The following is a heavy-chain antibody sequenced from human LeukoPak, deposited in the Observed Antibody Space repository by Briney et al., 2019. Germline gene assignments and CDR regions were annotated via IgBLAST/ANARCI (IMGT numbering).Heavy chain of an antibody. V-gene: IGHV4-59*01. Sequence: SETLSLTCTVSGGSISSYYWSWIRQPPGKGLEWIGYIYYSGSTNYNPSLKSRVTISVDTSKNQFSLKLSSVTAADTAVYYCARGSGGYPIDYWGQGTLVTVSS. J-gene: IGHJ4*02. D-gene: IGHD3-22*01. CDR2: IYYSGST. CDR3: ARGSGGYPIDY. CDR1: GGSISSYY.